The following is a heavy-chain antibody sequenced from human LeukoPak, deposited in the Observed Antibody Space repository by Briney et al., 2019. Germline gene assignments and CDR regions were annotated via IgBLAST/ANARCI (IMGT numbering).Heavy chain of an antibody. CDR1: GGSISSYY. CDR3: ARGFRGASFDY. CDR2: ISYSGST. Sequence: SETLSLTCTVSGGSISSYYWSWIRQPPGKGLEWIGYISYSGSTNFHPSLKSRVTISVDTSKNQFSLNLSSVTAADTAVYYCARGFRGASFDYWGQGTLVTVSS. J-gene: IGHJ4*02. D-gene: IGHD1-26*01. V-gene: IGHV4-59*01.